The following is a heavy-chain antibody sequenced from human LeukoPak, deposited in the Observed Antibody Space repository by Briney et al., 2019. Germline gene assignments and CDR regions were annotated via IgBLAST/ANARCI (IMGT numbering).Heavy chain of an antibody. D-gene: IGHD5-12*01. Sequence: GGSLRLSCAASGFTFSGSAMSWVRQAPGKGLEWVGRIKSKTDGGTTDYAAPVKGRFTISRDDSKNTLYLQMNSLKTEDTAVYYCTTEVGGYSGYELGYWGQGTLVTVSS. CDR3: TTEVGGYSGYELGY. V-gene: IGHV3-15*01. J-gene: IGHJ4*02. CDR2: IKSKTDGGTT. CDR1: GFTFSGSA.